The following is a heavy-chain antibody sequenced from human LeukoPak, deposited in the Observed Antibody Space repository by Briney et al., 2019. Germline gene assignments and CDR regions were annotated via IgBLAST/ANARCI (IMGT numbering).Heavy chain of an antibody. CDR2: IIPIFGTA. Sequence: SVKVSCKASGGTFSSYAIIWVRQAPGQGLEWMGGIIPIFGTANYAQKFQGRVTITADESTSTAYMELSSLRSEDTAVYYCARGGVAAAGDDAFDIWGQGTMVTVSS. V-gene: IGHV1-69*01. CDR1: GGTFSSYA. D-gene: IGHD6-13*01. CDR3: ARGGVAAAGDDAFDI. J-gene: IGHJ3*02.